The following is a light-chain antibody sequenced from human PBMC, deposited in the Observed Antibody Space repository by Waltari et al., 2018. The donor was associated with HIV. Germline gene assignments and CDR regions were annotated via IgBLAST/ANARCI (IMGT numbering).Light chain of an antibody. J-gene: IGLJ2*01. V-gene: IGLV2-14*01. CDR3: SSFTTSNSLL. Sequence: QSALTQPASVSGSPGQSITVSCTGTSSDVGAYNYVTWYQQTPGTAPKHLIYEVSNRPSGISYRFSGSKSGNTASLTISGLQTEDEGDYYCSSFTTSNSLLFGGGTKVTVL. CDR2: EVS. CDR1: SSDVGAYNY.